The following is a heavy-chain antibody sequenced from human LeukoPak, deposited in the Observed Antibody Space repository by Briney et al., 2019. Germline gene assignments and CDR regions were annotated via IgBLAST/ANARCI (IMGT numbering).Heavy chain of an antibody. D-gene: IGHD2-15*01. CDR1: GYTLTELS. Sequence: ASVKVSCKVSGYTLTELSMHWVRQAPGKGLEWMAGINPEDGDTNYAQKFQGRVTMTKDTSTDTAYMELSSLRCEDTAVYYCATGPYCSGGSCYLDWFDPWGQGTLVTVSS. CDR3: ATGPYCSGGSCYLDWFDP. J-gene: IGHJ5*02. CDR2: INPEDGDT. V-gene: IGHV1-24*01.